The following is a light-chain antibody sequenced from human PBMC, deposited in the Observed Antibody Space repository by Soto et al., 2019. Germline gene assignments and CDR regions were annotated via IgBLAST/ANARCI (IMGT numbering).Light chain of an antibody. CDR1: QSVNSN. Sequence: EIVMTQSPATLSVSPAQRATLSCRASQSVNSNLAWYQQKPGQAPRLLIYGVSTRATGIPARFSGSGSGTEFTLTISSLQSEDFALYYCQLYNNWPWTFGQGTKVEI. V-gene: IGKV3-15*01. J-gene: IGKJ1*01. CDR3: QLYNNWPWT. CDR2: GVS.